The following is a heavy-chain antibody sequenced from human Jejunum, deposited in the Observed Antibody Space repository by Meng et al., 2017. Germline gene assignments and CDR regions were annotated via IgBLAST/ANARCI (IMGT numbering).Heavy chain of an antibody. D-gene: IGHD2-2*01. CDR1: GGSVSSTNCY. V-gene: IGHV4-61*01. CDR3: AREYCISTTCYFDS. CDR2: RYYSGST. Sequence: VLLQGSAPGLVRPSETLSLTCPVSGGSVSSTNCYWSWIRQPPGKGLEWIGYRYYSGSTNYNPSLKSRVTISVDTSKSQFSLKLFSVTAADTAVYYCAREYCISTTCYFDSWGQGTLVTVSS. J-gene: IGHJ4*02.